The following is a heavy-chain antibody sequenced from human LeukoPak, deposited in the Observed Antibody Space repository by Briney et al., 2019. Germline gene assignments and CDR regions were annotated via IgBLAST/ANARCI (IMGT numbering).Heavy chain of an antibody. V-gene: IGHV3-21*01. D-gene: IGHD4-17*01. CDR1: GFTFSSYS. J-gene: IGHJ4*02. CDR2: ISSTGGYI. CDR3: ARDTGVTTVTTPFDY. Sequence: GGSLRLSCAASGFTFSSYSMDWVRQAPGKGLEWVSSISSTGGYIYYADSVKGRFTISRDNAKNSLYLQMNSLRAEDTAIYYCARDTGVTTVTTPFDYWGQGTLVTVSS.